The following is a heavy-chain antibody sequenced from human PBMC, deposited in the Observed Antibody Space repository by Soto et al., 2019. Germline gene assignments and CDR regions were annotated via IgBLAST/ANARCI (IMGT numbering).Heavy chain of an antibody. CDR1: GYNFTSYY. CDR2: INLSGGST. D-gene: IGHD2-2*01. CDR3: ARDVYCSSTSCPKLGYGMDV. J-gene: IGHJ6*02. V-gene: IGHV1-46*01. Sequence: QVQLVQSGAEVKKPGASVKVSCKASGYNFTSYYMHWVRQAPGQGLEWMGIINLSGGSTSYAQKFQGRVTMTRDTSTSTVYMELSSLRSEDTAVYYCARDVYCSSTSCPKLGYGMDVWGQATTVTVSS.